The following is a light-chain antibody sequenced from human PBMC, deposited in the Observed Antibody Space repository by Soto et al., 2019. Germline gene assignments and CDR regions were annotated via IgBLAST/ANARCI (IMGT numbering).Light chain of an antibody. CDR2: EVS. J-gene: IGLJ1*01. CDR3: SSYTSSSTLAYV. Sequence: SALTQPASVSASPGQSITISCTGTSSDVGASNYVSWYQQHPGKAPKLMIYEVSNRPSGVSNRFSGSKSGSTASLTISGLQAEDEADYYCSSYTSSSTLAYVFGTGTKLTVL. CDR1: SSDVGASNY. V-gene: IGLV2-14*01.